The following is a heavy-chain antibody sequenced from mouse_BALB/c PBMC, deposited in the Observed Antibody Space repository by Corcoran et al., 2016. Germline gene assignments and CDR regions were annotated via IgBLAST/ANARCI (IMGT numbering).Heavy chain of an antibody. CDR1: VFSLSTYGIG. CDR3: ARRNYGSSDMDY. Sequence: QVTLQGSGPGILHPSQTLSLTCSFSVFSLSTYGIGVGWIRQPSGKGLEWRAHIWWNDNKYYNTALKSRLTISKDTSNNQVFLKIASVDTADTATYYCARRNYGSSDMDYWGQGTSVTVYS. J-gene: IGHJ4*01. D-gene: IGHD1-1*01. V-gene: IGHV8-11*01. CDR2: IWWNDNK.